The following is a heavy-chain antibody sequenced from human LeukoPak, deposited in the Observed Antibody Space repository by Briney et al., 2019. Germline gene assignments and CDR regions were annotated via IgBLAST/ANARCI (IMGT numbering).Heavy chain of an antibody. J-gene: IGHJ4*02. D-gene: IGHD6-6*01. Sequence: SETLSLTCTVSGGSISSYYWSWIRQPPGKGLEWVGYIYYSGSTNYNSSFKSRVTISIDTSKNQFSLRLSSVTAADTAVYYCARVEYSSSCDYWGQGTLVTVSS. CDR2: IYYSGST. CDR1: GGSISSYY. CDR3: ARVEYSSSCDY. V-gene: IGHV4-59*12.